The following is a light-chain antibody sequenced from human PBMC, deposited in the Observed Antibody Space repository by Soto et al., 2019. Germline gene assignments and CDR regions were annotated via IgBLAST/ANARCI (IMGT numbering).Light chain of an antibody. Sequence: EIVLTQSPGTLSLSPGERATLSCRASQAVSSNRLVWYQVKSGRAPRVLIHSASIRATDIPDRFSGGGSGTDFSLNISRLKREDVAVYYCQQCGSPQFSFGPGTKVDIK. CDR2: SAS. J-gene: IGKJ3*01. CDR3: QQCGSPQFS. CDR1: QAVSSNR. V-gene: IGKV3-20*01.